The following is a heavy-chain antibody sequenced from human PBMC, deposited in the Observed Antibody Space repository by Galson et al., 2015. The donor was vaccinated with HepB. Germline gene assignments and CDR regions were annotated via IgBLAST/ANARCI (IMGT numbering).Heavy chain of an antibody. V-gene: IGHV2-5*02. CDR2: IYWDDDK. Sequence: LVKPTQTLTLTCTFSGFSLSTSGVGVGWIRQPPGKALEWLALIYWDDDKHYSPSLKSRLTITKDTSKNQVVLTMTNMDPVDTATYYCARYTVSQTFDIWDQGTMVTVSS. D-gene: IGHD4-17*01. J-gene: IGHJ3*02. CDR1: GFSLSTSGVG. CDR3: ARYTVSQTFDI.